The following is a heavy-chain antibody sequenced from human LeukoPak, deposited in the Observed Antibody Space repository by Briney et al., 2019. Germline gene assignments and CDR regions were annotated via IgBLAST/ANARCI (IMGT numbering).Heavy chain of an antibody. J-gene: IGHJ5*01. CDR3: AREWNYVIDS. D-gene: IGHD1-7*01. CDR1: GGSISSYY. CDR2: IYYSGST. V-gene: IGHV4-59*01. Sequence: SETLSLTCTVSGGSISSYYWSWIRQPPGKGLEWIGYIYYSGSTTYNPSLKSRITISVDTSKNQFSVKLSSVTAADTAVYYCAREWNYVIDSWGQGTLVTVSS.